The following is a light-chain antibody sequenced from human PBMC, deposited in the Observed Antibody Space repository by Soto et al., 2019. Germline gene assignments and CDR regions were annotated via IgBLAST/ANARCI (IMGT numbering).Light chain of an antibody. CDR1: QSVNSSY. Sequence: EIVLTQSPGTLSLSPGERATLSCRARQSVNSSYLAWYQQKPGQPPRLLIYGASSRATGIPDRFSGSGCGTDFTLSVSRLEPEDFAVYYCQQYGSSPPMYTFGQGTQLEIK. CDR2: GAS. V-gene: IGKV3-20*01. J-gene: IGKJ2*01. CDR3: QQYGSSPPMYT.